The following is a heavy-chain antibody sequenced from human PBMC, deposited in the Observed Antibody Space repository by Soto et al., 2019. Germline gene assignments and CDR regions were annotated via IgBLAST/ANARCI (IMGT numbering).Heavy chain of an antibody. CDR3: ARQNPDGELFIDAFDI. CDR2: INPNSGGT. J-gene: IGHJ3*02. V-gene: IGHV1-2*04. D-gene: IGHD3-10*01. CDR1: GYTFTGYY. Sequence: QVQLVQSGAEVKKPGASVKVSCKASGYTFTGYYMHWVRQAPGQGLEWMGWINPNSGGTNYAQKFQGWVTMTRDTSISTAYMELSRLRSDDTAVYYCARQNPDGELFIDAFDIWGQGTMVTVSS.